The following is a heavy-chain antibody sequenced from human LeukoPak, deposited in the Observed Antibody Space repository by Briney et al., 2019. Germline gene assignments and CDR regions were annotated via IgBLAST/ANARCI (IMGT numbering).Heavy chain of an antibody. CDR3: AGGPSGYHNT. CDR1: EFSVGSNY. CDR2: IYSGGST. V-gene: IGHV3-66*01. D-gene: IGHD5-12*01. Sequence: GGSLRLSCAASEFSVGSNYMTWVRQAPGKGLEWVSLIYSGGSTYYADSVKGRFTISRDNSKNTLYLQMNSLRAEDTAVYYCAGGPSGYHNTGGQGTLVTVSS. J-gene: IGHJ4*02.